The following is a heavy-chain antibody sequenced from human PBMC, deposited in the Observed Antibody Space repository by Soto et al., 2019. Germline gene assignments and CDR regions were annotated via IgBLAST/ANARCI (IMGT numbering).Heavy chain of an antibody. V-gene: IGHV1-69*02. CDR1: GGTFSSYT. D-gene: IGHD5-12*01. CDR3: ARGADSGYDLAFDY. Sequence: QVQLVQSGAEVKKPGSSVKVSCKASGGTFSSYTISWVRQAPGQGLEWMGRIIPILGIANYAQKFQGRVTXXAXQXXSTAYMERSSLRSEDTAVYYCARGADSGYDLAFDYWGQGTLVTVSS. J-gene: IGHJ4*02. CDR2: IIPILGIA.